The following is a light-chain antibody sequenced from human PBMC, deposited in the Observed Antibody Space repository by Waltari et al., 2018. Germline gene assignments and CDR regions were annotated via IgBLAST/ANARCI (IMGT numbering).Light chain of an antibody. Sequence: DIKMTQSPSSVSASIGDRVTITCRASHGIDNWLAWYQKKPGKAPKLLISAAYNLHSGVPSRFSGSRSETEFTLTINNLQPEDCATYFCQQAKSFPITFGQGTQLEIK. J-gene: IGKJ5*01. CDR1: HGIDNW. CDR2: AAY. V-gene: IGKV1-12*01. CDR3: QQAKSFPIT.